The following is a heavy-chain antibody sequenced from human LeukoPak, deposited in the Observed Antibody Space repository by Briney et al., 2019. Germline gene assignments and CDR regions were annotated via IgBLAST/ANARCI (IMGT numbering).Heavy chain of an antibody. D-gene: IGHD6-13*01. CDR1: GYSISSGYY. J-gene: IGHJ4*02. V-gene: IGHV4-38-2*02. Sequence: PSETLSLTCTVSGYSISSGYYWGWIRQPPGKGLEWIGSIYHSGSTYYNPSLKSRVTISVDTSKNQFSLKLSPVTAADTAVYYCARHRGPYSSSWYAVDYWGQGTLVTVSS. CDR2: IYHSGST. CDR3: ARHRGPYSSSWYAVDY.